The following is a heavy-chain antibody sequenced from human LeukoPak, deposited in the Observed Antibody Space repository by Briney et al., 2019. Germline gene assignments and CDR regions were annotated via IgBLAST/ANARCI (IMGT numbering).Heavy chain of an antibody. J-gene: IGHJ4*02. CDR2: IYSGGTT. V-gene: IGHV3-53*04. Sequence: GGSLRLSCAASGFTVSTNCMTWVRQAPGKGLEWVSTIYSGGTTYYADSVMGRFTISRQNSRNTLYLQMNSLRAEDTAVYYCARVDTVMAYYFDLWGQGTLVTVSS. CDR1: GFTVSTNC. D-gene: IGHD5-18*01. CDR3: ARVDTVMAYYFDL.